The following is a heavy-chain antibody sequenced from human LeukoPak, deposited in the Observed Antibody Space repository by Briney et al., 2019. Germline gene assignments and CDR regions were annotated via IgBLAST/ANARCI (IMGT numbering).Heavy chain of an antibody. CDR1: GFTSSNYW. V-gene: IGHV3-7*04. D-gene: IGHD1-26*01. J-gene: IGHJ3*02. Sequence: GGSLKLSCAASGFTSSNYWMSWVRQAPGKGLEWVANIKEDGSQKYYVGSVKGRFTISRDNAKNSLDLQMNSLRAEDTAVYHCARENGRGDSGSYTFDIWGQGTMVTVSS. CDR2: IKEDGSQK. CDR3: ARENGRGDSGSYTFDI.